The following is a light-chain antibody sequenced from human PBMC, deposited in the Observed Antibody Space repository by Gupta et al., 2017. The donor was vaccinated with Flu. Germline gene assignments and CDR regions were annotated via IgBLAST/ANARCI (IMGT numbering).Light chain of an antibody. CDR3: ATWDRSLNGGV. CDR2: ADN. CDR1: NSNIGHNF. Sequence: QSVLTQPPSVSAAPGQKVTISCSGTNSNIGHNFLSWYQQLPGTAPKLLIYADNERPSGIPGRFSGSKSGTSATLGITGLQTGDEADYYCATWDRSLNGGVFGGGTKVTVL. J-gene: IGLJ3*02. V-gene: IGLV1-51*02.